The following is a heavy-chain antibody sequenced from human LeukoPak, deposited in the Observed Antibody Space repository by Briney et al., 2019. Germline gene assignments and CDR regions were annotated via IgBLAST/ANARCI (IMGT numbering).Heavy chain of an antibody. CDR3: ARVPCSSTSCYNYYFDY. CDR2: IIPIFGTA. Sequence: SVKVSCKASGGTVSSYAISWVRQAPGQGLEWMGGIIPIFGTANYAQKFQGRVTITTDESTSTAYTELSSLRSEDTAVYYCARVPCSSTSCYNYYFDYWGQGTLVTVSS. J-gene: IGHJ4*02. D-gene: IGHD2-2*02. V-gene: IGHV1-69*05. CDR1: GGTVSSYA.